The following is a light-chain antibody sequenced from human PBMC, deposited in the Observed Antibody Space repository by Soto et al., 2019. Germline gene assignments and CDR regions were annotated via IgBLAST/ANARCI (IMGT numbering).Light chain of an antibody. CDR3: QVWDRSSDQVV. CDR2: DDS. V-gene: IGLV3-21*02. CDR1: NIGDQS. Sequence: SYELTQPPSVSVAPGQTARITCGGNNIGDQSVHWYQQKPGQAPVLVVYDDSDRPSGISERFSGSDSGNTATLTISRVEAGDEADYYCQVWDRSSDQVVFGGGTKLTVL. J-gene: IGLJ2*01.